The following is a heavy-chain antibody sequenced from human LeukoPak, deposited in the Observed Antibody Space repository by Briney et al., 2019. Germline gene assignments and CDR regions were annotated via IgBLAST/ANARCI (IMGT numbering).Heavy chain of an antibody. Sequence: GGSLRLSCAASGFTFSSYAMHWVRQAPGKGLEWVAVISYDGSNKYYADSVKGRFTISRDNSKNTLYLQMNSLRAEDTAVYYCAKDIWSCSGGSCYSAIDYWGQGTLVTVSS. CDR1: GFTFSSYA. CDR3: AKDIWSCSGGSCYSAIDY. CDR2: ISYDGSNK. J-gene: IGHJ4*02. D-gene: IGHD2-15*01. V-gene: IGHV3-30*01.